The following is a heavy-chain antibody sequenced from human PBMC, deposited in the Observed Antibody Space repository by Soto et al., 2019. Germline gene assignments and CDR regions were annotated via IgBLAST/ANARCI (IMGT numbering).Heavy chain of an antibody. CDR1: GYTFTSYD. CDR2: MNPNSGNT. J-gene: IGHJ5*02. D-gene: IGHD3-10*01. V-gene: IGHV1-8*01. CDR3: ARISSYYGSGSYLAGVNWFDP. Sequence: ASVKVSCKASGYTFTSYDINWVRQATGQGLEWMGWMNPNSGNTGYAQKFQGRVTMTRNTSISTAYMELSSLRSEDTAVYYCARISSYYGSGSYLAGVNWFDPWGQGTLVTVSS.